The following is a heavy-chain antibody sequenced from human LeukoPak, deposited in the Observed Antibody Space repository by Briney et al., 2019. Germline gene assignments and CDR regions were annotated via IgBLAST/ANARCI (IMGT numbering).Heavy chain of an antibody. CDR1: GGSISSSSYY. CDR3: ATLSLYCSGGSCYSGLFDY. J-gene: IGHJ4*02. Sequence: KSSETLSLTCTVSGGSISSSSYYWAWIRQPPGKGLEWIGSISYSGSTYYNPSLKSRVTISVDTSKNQFSLNLSSVTAADTAVYYCATLSLYCSGGSCYSGLFDYWGQGTLVTVSS. CDR2: ISYSGST. D-gene: IGHD2-15*01. V-gene: IGHV4-39*01.